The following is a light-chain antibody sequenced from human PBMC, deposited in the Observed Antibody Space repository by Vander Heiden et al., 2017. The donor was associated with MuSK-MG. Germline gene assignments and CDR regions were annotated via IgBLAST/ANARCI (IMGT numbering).Light chain of an antibody. CDR2: KGS. Sequence: DIQLTQSPSTLSAFVGDRVTIACRASQGVNSRLAWYQHKPGKAPKMLVYKGSTLQSGVPSRFSGSGSETEFTLTINVQQPDDFATYYCQQYNSYPYTFGQGTKVEIK. J-gene: IGKJ2*01. V-gene: IGKV1-5*03. CDR1: QGVNSR. CDR3: QQYNSYPYT.